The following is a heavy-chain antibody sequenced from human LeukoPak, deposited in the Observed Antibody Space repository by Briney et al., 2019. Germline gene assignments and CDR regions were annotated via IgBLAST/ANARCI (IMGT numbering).Heavy chain of an antibody. Sequence: GRSLRLSCAASGFTFSSYGMHWVRQAPGKGLEWVAVISYDGSNKYYADSVKGRFTISRDNSKNTLYLQMNSLRAEDTAVYYCAKVTKYYYDNSGPYTLWGQGTLVTVSS. D-gene: IGHD3-22*01. CDR2: ISYDGSNK. CDR3: AKVTKYYYDNSGPYTL. J-gene: IGHJ4*02. V-gene: IGHV3-30*18. CDR1: GFTFSSYG.